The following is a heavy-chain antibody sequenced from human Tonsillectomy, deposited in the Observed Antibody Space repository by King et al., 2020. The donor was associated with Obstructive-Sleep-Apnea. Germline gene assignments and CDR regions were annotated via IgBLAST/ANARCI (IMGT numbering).Heavy chain of an antibody. D-gene: IGHD6-19*01. Sequence: QLQESGPGLVKPSETLSLTCTVSGGSISSYYWSWIRQPPGKGLEWIGYIYYSWSTNYNPSLKSRVTISVDTSKNQFSLKLSSVTAADTAVYYFARRGTAGAGTGALYFNLWGRGTLVTVSS. V-gene: IGHV4-59*08. CDR1: GGSISSYY. CDR2: IYYSWST. CDR3: ARRGTAGAGTGALYFNL. J-gene: IGHJ2*01.